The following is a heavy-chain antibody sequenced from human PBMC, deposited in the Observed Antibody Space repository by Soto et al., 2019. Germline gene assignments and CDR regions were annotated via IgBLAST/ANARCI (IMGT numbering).Heavy chain of an antibody. D-gene: IGHD5-12*01. Sequence: QITSKESGPTLVKPTQTLTLTCTFSGFSLSSIGVGVGWIRQPPGKALEWLALIYWDDDKRYRPSLNSRLTITQDRSKTQVVLTRPNIDPVDPARYYCPHKDGYNAHFDYWGKGTLVTVSS. CDR3: PHKDGYNAHFDY. CDR2: IYWDDDK. V-gene: IGHV2-5*02. CDR1: GFSLSSIGVG. J-gene: IGHJ4*02.